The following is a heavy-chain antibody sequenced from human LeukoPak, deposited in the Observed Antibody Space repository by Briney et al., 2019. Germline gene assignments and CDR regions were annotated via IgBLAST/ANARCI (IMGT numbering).Heavy chain of an antibody. J-gene: IGHJ4*02. V-gene: IGHV3-48*03. Sequence: GGSLRLSCAASGFTFSSYEMNWVRQAPGKGLEWVSYISSSGSTIYYADSVKGRFTISRDNSKNMLYLQMNSLRVEDTAVYYCAKAPCTSTGCRYFDYWGQGILVTVSS. D-gene: IGHD2-2*01. CDR1: GFTFSSYE. CDR3: AKAPCTSTGCRYFDY. CDR2: ISSSGSTI.